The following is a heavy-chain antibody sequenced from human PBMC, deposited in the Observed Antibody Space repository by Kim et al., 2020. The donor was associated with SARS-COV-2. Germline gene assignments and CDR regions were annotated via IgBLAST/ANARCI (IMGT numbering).Heavy chain of an antibody. CDR1: GGSFSGYY. V-gene: IGHV4-34*01. Sequence: SETLSLTCAVYGGSFSGYYWSWIRQPPGKGLEWIGEINHSGSTNYNPSLKSRVTISVDTSKNQFSLKLSSVTAADTAVYYCARGIQYPYYYYYGMDVWGQGTTVTVSS. CDR3: ARGIQYPYYYYYGMDV. D-gene: IGHD4-4*01. CDR2: INHSGST. J-gene: IGHJ6*02.